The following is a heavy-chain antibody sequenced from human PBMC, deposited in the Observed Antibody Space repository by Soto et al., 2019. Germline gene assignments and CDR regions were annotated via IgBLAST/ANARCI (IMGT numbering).Heavy chain of an antibody. CDR3: ARQAARRFDYYYYYGMDV. CDR1: GYSFTSYW. CDR2: IYPGDSDT. V-gene: IGHV5-51*01. Sequence: PGESLKISCKGSGYSFTSYWSGWVRQMPGKGLEWMGIIYPGDSDTRYSPSFQGQVTISADKSISTAYLQWSSLKASDTAMYYCARQAARRFDYYYYYGMDVWGQGTTVTVSS. J-gene: IGHJ6*02. D-gene: IGHD6-6*01.